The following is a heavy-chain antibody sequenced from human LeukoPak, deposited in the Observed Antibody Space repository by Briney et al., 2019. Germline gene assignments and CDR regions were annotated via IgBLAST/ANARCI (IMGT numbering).Heavy chain of an antibody. CDR3: AREHSSSSGKVFDY. CDR1: GYTFPGYY. D-gene: IGHD6-6*01. J-gene: IGHJ4*02. CDR2: INPNSGGT. Sequence: AASVKVSCKASGYTFPGYYMHWVRQAPGQGLEWMGWINPNSGGTNYAQKFQGRVTMTGDTSISTAYMELSRLRSDDTAVYYCAREHSSSSGKVFDYWGQGTLVTVSS. V-gene: IGHV1-2*02.